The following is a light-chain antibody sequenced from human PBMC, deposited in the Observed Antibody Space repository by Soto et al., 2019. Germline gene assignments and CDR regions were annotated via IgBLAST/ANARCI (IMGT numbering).Light chain of an antibody. CDR2: EAN. CDR1: SNDVGSYDL. J-gene: IGLJ3*02. V-gene: IGLV2-23*01. Sequence: QSALAQPASVSGSPGQLINISCTGTSNDVGSYDLVSWYQLHPGKAPKLVIYEANKRPSGISNRFSVSKSGNTASLTISGLQAEDEAHYYCCSYARGRIWVFGGGTKATVL. CDR3: CSYARGRIWV.